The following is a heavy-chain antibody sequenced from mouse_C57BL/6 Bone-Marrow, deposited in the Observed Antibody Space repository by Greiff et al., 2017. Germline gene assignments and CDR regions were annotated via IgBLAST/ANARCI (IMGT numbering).Heavy chain of an antibody. CDR2: ISGGGGST. CDR3: SRQVTRVQAKKYFDD. CDR1: GFTFSSYT. J-gene: IGHJ1*03. V-gene: IGHV5-9*01. D-gene: IGHD1-1*01. Sequence: EVKVVESGGGLVKPGGSLKLSCAASGFTFSSYTMSWVRQTPEKRLQWVAAISGGGGSTYYPDSVKGRFTISRDNDKNILYLQMSSLRSEDTALYYCSRQVTRVQAKKYFDDWGTGTTVTVSS.